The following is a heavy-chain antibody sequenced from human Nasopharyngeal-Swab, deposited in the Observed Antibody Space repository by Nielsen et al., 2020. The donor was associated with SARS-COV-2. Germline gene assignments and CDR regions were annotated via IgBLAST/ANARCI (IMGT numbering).Heavy chain of an antibody. CDR3: ARGGYSYGPDY. D-gene: IGHD5-18*01. J-gene: IGHJ4*02. CDR1: GGSFSGYY. V-gene: IGHV4-34*01. CDR2: INHSGST. Sequence: SETLSLTCAVYGGSFSGYYWSWIRQPPGKGLEWIGEINHSGSTNYNPSLKSRVTISVDTSKNQSSLKLSSVTAADTAVYYCARGGYSYGPDYWGQGTLVTVSS.